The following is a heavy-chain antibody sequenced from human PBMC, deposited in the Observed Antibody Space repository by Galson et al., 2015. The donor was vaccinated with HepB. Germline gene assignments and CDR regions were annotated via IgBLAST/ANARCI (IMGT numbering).Heavy chain of an antibody. D-gene: IGHD6-19*01. CDR1: GFTFSSYS. V-gene: IGHV3-48*01. CDR2: ISSSSSTI. CDR3: ARVGYSSGWYLEYFQH. J-gene: IGHJ1*01. Sequence: SLRLSCAASGFTFSSYSMNWVRQAPGKGLEWVSYISSSSSTIYYADSVKGRFTISRDNAKNSLYLQMNSLRAEDTAVYYCARVGYSSGWYLEYFQHWGQGTLVTVSS.